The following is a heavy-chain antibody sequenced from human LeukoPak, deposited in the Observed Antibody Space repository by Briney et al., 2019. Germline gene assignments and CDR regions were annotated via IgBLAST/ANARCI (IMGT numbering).Heavy chain of an antibody. V-gene: IGHV3-15*01. Sequence: GGSLRLSCAASGFAFSSYAMSWVRQAPGKGLEWVGRIKSRTDGGTTDHAAPVKGRFTISRDDSENTVYLQMNSLKTEDTAVYYCTTNTAPRMWGQGTLVTVSS. CDR2: IKSRTDGGTT. D-gene: IGHD2-8*01. J-gene: IGHJ4*02. CDR1: GFAFSSYA. CDR3: TTNTAPRM.